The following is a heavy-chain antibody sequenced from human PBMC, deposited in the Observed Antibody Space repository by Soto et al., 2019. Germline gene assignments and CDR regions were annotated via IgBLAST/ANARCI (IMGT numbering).Heavy chain of an antibody. Sequence: EVQLLESGGGLVQPGGSLRLSCAASGFTFSSYAMSWVRQAPGKGLEWVSAISGSGGSTYYVDSVKGRFTISRDNSKNTLYLQMNSLRAEDTAVYYCAKESNLGELSAHYFDYWGQGTLVTVSS. D-gene: IGHD3-16*02. CDR3: AKESNLGELSAHYFDY. V-gene: IGHV3-23*01. CDR2: ISGSGGST. J-gene: IGHJ4*02. CDR1: GFTFSSYA.